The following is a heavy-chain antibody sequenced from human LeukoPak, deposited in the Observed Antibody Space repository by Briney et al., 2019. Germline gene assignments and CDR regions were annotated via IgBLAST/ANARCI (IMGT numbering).Heavy chain of an antibody. CDR3: ARDRSFKGGDVYMDV. D-gene: IGHD2-21*01. V-gene: IGHV3-30*03. CDR1: GFTFSSYG. CDR2: ISYDGSNK. J-gene: IGHJ6*03. Sequence: GGSLRLSCAASGFTFSSYGMHWVRQAPGKGLEWVAVISYDGSNKYYADSVKGRFTISRDNAKNSLYLQMNSLRAEDTAVYYCARDRSFKGGDVYMDVWGKGTTVTVSS.